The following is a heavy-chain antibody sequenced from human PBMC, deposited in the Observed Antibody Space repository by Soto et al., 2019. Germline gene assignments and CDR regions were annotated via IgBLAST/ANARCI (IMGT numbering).Heavy chain of an antibody. J-gene: IGHJ4*02. CDR1: GFTFSNYA. Sequence: GGSLRLSCSASGFTFSNYAMHWVRQAPGKGLEYVSAISSNGGNTYYADSVKGRFTISRDNSKNTLYLQMSSLRTEDTAVYYCVKAVFSGDYFVPFDYWGQGTLVTVS. D-gene: IGHD1-26*01. CDR3: VKAVFSGDYFVPFDY. V-gene: IGHV3-64D*06. CDR2: ISSNGGNT.